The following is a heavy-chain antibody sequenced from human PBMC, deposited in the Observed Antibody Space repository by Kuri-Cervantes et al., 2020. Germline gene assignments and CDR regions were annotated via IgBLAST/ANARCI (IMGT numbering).Heavy chain of an antibody. V-gene: IGHV3-7*01. D-gene: IGHD5-18*01. J-gene: IGHJ4*02. CDR3: ARVVPSQGSGYSYGTLDY. CDR2: IKQDGSEK. Sequence: GGSLRLSCAASGFTFSSYWMSWVRQAPGKGLEWVANIKQDGSEKYYVDSVKGRFTISRDNAKNSLYLQMDSLRAEDTAVYYCARVVPSQGSGYSYGTLDYWGQGTLVTVSS. CDR1: GFTFSSYW.